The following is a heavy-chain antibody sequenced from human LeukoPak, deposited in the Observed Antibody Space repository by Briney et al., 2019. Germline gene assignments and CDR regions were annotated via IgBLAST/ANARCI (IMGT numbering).Heavy chain of an antibody. Sequence: GGSLRLSCAASGFTFSSYAMSWVRQAPGKGLEWVSAISGSGGSTYYADSVKGRFTISRDNSKNTLYLQMNSLRAEDTAVYYCAKDRGDTLTGYYIPDAFDIWGQGTMVTVSS. CDR3: AKDRGDTLTGYYIPDAFDI. J-gene: IGHJ3*02. CDR1: GFTFSSYA. CDR2: ISGSGGST. V-gene: IGHV3-23*01. D-gene: IGHD3-9*01.